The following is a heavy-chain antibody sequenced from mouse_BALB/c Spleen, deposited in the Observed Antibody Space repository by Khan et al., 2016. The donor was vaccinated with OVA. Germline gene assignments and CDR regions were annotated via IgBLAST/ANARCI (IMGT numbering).Heavy chain of an antibody. J-gene: IGHJ4*01. V-gene: IGHV5-9-3*01. D-gene: IGHD2-13*01. CDR3: ARSLGDYHALGY. CDR1: GFSFSSYA. CDR2: ISTGGHYT. Sequence: EVQLQESGGGLVQPGGSLKLSCSASGFSFSSYAMSWVRQTPEKRLEWVATISTGGHYTFYSDSATSRCIISRDNAKNTLYLQMSILSSEDMAMYYCARSLGDYHALGYWGQGTSVTVSS.